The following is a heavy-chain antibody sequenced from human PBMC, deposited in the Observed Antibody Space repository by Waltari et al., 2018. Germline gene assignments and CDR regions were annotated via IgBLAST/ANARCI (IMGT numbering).Heavy chain of an antibody. V-gene: IGHV3-74*01. J-gene: IGHJ3*02. CDR2: INSDGRGT. D-gene: IGHD3-10*01. CDR1: GFAFSSYW. CDR3: AGANRWGVTHGALDI. Sequence: EVQLVESGGGLAQPGGSLRLSCAASGFAFSSYWMYWVRQPPGKGLVWVSRINSDGRGTSSADSVKGRFTMSRDNAKNTVYLEMNNLRVEDTSVYYCAGANRWGVTHGALDIWGQGTTVTVSS.